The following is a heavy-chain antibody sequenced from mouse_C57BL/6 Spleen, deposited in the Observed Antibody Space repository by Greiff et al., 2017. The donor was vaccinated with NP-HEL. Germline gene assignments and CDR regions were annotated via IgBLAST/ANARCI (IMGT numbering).Heavy chain of an antibody. J-gene: IGHJ2*01. CDR1: GFTFSSYA. CDR3: ASLWLRDYFDY. CDR2: ISDGGSYT. D-gene: IGHD2-2*01. Sequence: EVHLVESGGGLVKPGGSLKLSCAASGFTFSSYAMSWVRQTPEKRLEWVATISDGGSYTYYPDNVKGRFTISRDNAKNNLYLQMSHLKSEDTAMYYCASLWLRDYFDYWGQGTTLTVSS. V-gene: IGHV5-4*01.